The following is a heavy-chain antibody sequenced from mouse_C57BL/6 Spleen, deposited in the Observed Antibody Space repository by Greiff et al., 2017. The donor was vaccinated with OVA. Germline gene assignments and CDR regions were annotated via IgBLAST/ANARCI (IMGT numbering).Heavy chain of an antibody. CDR3: ARWAYYDYPWFAY. J-gene: IGHJ3*01. V-gene: IGHV1-55*01. CDR1: GYTFTSYW. CDR2: IYPGSGST. D-gene: IGHD2-4*01. Sequence: QVQLQQPGAELVKPGASVKMSCKASGYTFTSYWITWVKQRPGQGLEWIGDIYPGSGSTNYNEKFKSKATLTVDTSSSTAYVQLSSLTSEDSAVYYCARWAYYDYPWFAYWGQGTLVTVSA.